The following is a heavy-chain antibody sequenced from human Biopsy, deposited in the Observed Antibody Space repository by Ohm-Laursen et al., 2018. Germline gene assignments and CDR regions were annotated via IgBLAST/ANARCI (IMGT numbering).Heavy chain of an antibody. CDR2: IHNTGST. CDR1: AGSVSSSSYY. Sequence: SGTLSLTCAVSAGSVSSSSYYWSWIRQPPGQGLEWIGYIHNTGSTNYNPSLKSRVSISVDTSKNQFSLELSSVTAADTAVYFCARSLLMASLNWFDPWGQGTLVTVTS. D-gene: IGHD5-24*01. J-gene: IGHJ5*02. V-gene: IGHV4-61*01. CDR3: ARSLLMASLNWFDP.